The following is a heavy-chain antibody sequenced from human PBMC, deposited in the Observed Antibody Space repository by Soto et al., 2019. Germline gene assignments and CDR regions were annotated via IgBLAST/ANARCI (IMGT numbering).Heavy chain of an antibody. CDR3: AKERSSGWSFDY. D-gene: IGHD6-19*01. CDR1: GFTFSTYA. V-gene: IGHV3-23*01. Sequence: EVQLLESGGGLVQPGGSLRLSCAASGFTFSTYAMNWVRQAPWKGLEWVSGISGSGDSTYYADSVKGRFTVSRDNSKNTLYLKMNSLRGEDTAVFYCAKERSSGWSFDYWGQGTLVTVSP. CDR2: ISGSGDST. J-gene: IGHJ4*02.